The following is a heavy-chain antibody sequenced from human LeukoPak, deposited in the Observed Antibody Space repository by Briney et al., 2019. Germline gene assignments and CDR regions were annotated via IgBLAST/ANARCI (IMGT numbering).Heavy chain of an antibody. CDR3: ARDRPRLPRNGGLVDY. Sequence: PGGSLRLSCAASGFTFSSYWMSWVRQAPGKGLEWVANIKQDGSEKYYLDSVKGRFTISRDNAKNSLYLQMNSLRAEDTAVYYCARDRPRLPRNGGLVDYWGQGTLVTVSS. V-gene: IGHV3-7*01. J-gene: IGHJ4*02. CDR1: GFTFSSYW. CDR2: IKQDGSEK. D-gene: IGHD3-10*01.